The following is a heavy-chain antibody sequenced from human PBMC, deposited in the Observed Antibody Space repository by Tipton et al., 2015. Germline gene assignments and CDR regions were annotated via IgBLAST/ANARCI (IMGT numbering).Heavy chain of an antibody. J-gene: IGHJ6*02. CDR3: ARLWLPYYGMDV. V-gene: IGHV4-61*01. D-gene: IGHD5-18*01. Sequence: TLSLTCSVSGGSVSSGSYYWSWIRQPPGKGLEWIAYVYYTGSTNYNPSLKSRVSISLDMSNNQFSLKLSSVTAADTAVYYCARLWLPYYGMDVWGQGTTVTVSS. CDR1: GGSVSSGSYY. CDR2: VYYTGST.